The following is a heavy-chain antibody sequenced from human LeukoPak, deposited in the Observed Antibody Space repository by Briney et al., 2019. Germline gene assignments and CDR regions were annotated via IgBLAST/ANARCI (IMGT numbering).Heavy chain of an antibody. J-gene: IGHJ5*02. Sequence: GESLKISCKGFGYSFTSYWIGWVRQMPGKGLEWMGIIYPGDSDTRYSPSFQGQVTISADKSISTAYLQWSSLKASDTAMYYCARATAMVRGVAIPRWFDPWGREPWSPSPQ. CDR2: IYPGDSDT. D-gene: IGHD3-10*01. CDR1: GYSFTSYW. CDR3: ARATAMVRGVAIPRWFDP. V-gene: IGHV5-51*01.